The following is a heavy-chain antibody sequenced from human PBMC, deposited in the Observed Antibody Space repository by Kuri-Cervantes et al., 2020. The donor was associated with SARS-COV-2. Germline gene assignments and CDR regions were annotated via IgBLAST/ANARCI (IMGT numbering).Heavy chain of an antibody. CDR3: AFPISGWYGGAFDI. Sequence: GGSLRLSCAASGFIFSSHSMNWVRQAPGKGLEWVSYISSSSSTIYYADSVKGRFTISRDNAKNSLYLQMNSLRAEDTAVYYCAFPISGWYGGAFDIWGQGTMVTVSS. CDR1: GFIFSSHS. D-gene: IGHD6-19*01. V-gene: IGHV3-48*01. J-gene: IGHJ3*02. CDR2: ISSSSSTI.